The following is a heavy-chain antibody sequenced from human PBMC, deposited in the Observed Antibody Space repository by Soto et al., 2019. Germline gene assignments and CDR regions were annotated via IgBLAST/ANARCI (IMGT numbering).Heavy chain of an antibody. CDR1: GYTFTSYA. V-gene: IGHV1-3*01. CDR3: ARSIVLRTALDY. CDR2: INAGNGNT. Sequence: ASVKVSCKASGYTFTSYAMHWVRQVPGQRLEWMGWINAGNGNTKYSQKFQGRVTITRDTSASTAYMELSSLRSEGTAVYYCARSIVLRTALDYWGQGTLDIVSS. D-gene: IGHD2-8*02. J-gene: IGHJ4*02.